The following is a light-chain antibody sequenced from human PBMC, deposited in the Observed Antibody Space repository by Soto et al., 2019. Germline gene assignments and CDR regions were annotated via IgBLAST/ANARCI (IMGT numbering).Light chain of an antibody. CDR3: QQFASPPLT. Sequence: EIVLTPSPCTLSLSPGGRATLSCRASQSVSSSYLAWYQQKPGQAPRLLIHTASSRVAGIPDRFSGSGSGTDFTLTISRLEPEDFAVYYCQQFASPPLTFGGGTKVDI. CDR2: TAS. J-gene: IGKJ4*01. CDR1: QSVSSSY. V-gene: IGKV3-20*01.